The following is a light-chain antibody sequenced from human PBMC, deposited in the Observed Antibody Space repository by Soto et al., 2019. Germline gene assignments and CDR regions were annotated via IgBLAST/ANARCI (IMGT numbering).Light chain of an antibody. CDR2: DAT. J-gene: IGKJ4*01. CDR1: QSVNTY. Sequence: EIVLTQSPATLSLSPGERATLSCRASQSVNTYLAWYQQKPGQAPRPLIHDATNRAAGVPARFSGSGSGTDFTLTISSLESEDFAVYYCQQRSDWPPVTFGGGTKGEIK. CDR3: QQRSDWPPVT. V-gene: IGKV3-11*01.